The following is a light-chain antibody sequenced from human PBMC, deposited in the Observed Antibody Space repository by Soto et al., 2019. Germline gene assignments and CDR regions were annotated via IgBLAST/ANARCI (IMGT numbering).Light chain of an antibody. J-gene: IGKJ1*01. CDR1: QSVSSSY. CDR3: HQYGSSPRT. V-gene: IGKV3-20*01. CDR2: GVS. Sequence: EIVLTQSPGTLSLSPGERATLSCRASQSVSSSYLAWYQQKPGQAPRLLIYGVSNRATGIPDRFSGSGSGTDFTLTISRLEPEDSAVYYCHQYGSSPRTFGQGTKVEIK.